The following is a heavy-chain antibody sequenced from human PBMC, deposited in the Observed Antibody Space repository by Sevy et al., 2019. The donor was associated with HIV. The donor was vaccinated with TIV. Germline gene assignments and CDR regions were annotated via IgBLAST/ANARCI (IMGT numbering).Heavy chain of an antibody. CDR2: INNTGGST. J-gene: IGHJ4*02. V-gene: IGHV3-23*01. CDR3: VKERVGYISSLYYFDD. CDR1: GFTVNTYA. D-gene: IGHD6-13*01. Sequence: GGSLRLSCAVSGFTVNTYAMSWVRQAPGKGLEWVAVINNTGGSTDYADSVRGRFSISRDNPNVYLEMNSLRVEDTAVYYCVKERVGYISSLYYFDDWGQGTLVTVSS.